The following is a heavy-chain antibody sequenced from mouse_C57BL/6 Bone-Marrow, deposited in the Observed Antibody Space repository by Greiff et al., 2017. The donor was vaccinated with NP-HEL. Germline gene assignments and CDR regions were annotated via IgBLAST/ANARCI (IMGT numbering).Heavy chain of an antibody. J-gene: IGHJ1*03. V-gene: IGHV5-6*01. CDR2: ISSGGSYT. CDR1: GFTFSSYG. CDR3: ARPMKRGYFDV. Sequence: EVMLVESGGDLVKPGGSLKLSCAASGFTFSSYGMSWVRQTPDKRLEWVATISSGGSYTYYPDSVKGRFTISRDNAKNTLYLQMSSLKSEDTAMYYCARPMKRGYFDVWGTGTTVTVSS.